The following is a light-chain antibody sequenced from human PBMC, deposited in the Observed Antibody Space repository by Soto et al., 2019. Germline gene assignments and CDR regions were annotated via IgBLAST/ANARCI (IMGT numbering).Light chain of an antibody. J-gene: IGLJ3*02. V-gene: IGLV1-40*01. CDR1: SSNIGAGYD. Sequence: QSVLTQPPSVSGAPGQRVTISCTGSSSNIGAGYDVHWYQQLPGTAPKLLIYGNSNRPSGVPDRFSGSKSGTSASLAITGLQADDDADYYCQSYASSLSGWVFGGGTKLTVL. CDR3: QSYASSLSGWV. CDR2: GNS.